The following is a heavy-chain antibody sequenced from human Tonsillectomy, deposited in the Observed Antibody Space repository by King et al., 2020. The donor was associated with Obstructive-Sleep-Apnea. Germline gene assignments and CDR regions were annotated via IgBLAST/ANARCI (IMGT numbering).Heavy chain of an antibody. CDR2: ISYDGSNK. V-gene: IGHV3-30*04. CDR1: GFAFSSYA. CDR3: ARDVLGQGWIDY. J-gene: IGHJ4*02. Sequence: VQLVESGGGVVQPGRSLRLSCAASGFAFSSYAMHWVRQAPGKGLEWVAVISYDGSNKYYADSVKGRFTISRDSSKNTLYLQVNSLRAEDTAVYYCARDVLGQGWIDYWGQGTLVTVSS. D-gene: IGHD2-15*01.